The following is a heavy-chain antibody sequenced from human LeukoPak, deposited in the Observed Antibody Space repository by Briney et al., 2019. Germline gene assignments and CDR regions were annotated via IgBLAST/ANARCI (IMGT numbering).Heavy chain of an antibody. V-gene: IGHV3-23*01. CDR3: AKDSGFSGWS. CDR2: ISGSGGST. CDR1: GFNFGSYS. Sequence: GGSLRLSCAASGFNFGSYSMTWVRQAPGQGLEWVSAISGSGGSTYYADSVKGRFTISRDNSKNTLYLQMNSLRAEDTAVYYCAKDSGFSGWSWGQGTRVTVSS. D-gene: IGHD6-19*01. J-gene: IGHJ4*02.